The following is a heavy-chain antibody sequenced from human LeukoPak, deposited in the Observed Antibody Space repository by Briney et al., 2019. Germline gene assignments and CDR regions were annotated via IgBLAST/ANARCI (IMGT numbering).Heavy chain of an antibody. J-gene: IGHJ3*02. CDR3: TTAERKNYYDSSGYRWVYNDAFDI. CDR2: IKSKTDGGTT. CDR1: GFTFSNAW. Sequence: GGSLRLSCAASGFTFSNAWMSWVRQAPGKGLEWVGRIKSKTDGGTTDYAAPVKGRFSISRDDSKNTLYLQMNSLKTEDTAVYYCTTAERKNYYDSSGYRWVYNDAFDIWGQGTMVTVSS. V-gene: IGHV3-15*01. D-gene: IGHD3-22*01.